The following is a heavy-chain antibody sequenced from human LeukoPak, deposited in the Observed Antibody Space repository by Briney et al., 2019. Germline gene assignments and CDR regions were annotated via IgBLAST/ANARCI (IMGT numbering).Heavy chain of an antibody. J-gene: IGHJ3*02. CDR1: GGSISSYY. D-gene: IGHD3-22*01. CDR2: IYTSGST. V-gene: IGHV4-4*07. CDR3: AGIEVITPLPVAAFDI. Sequence: PSETLSLTCTVSGGSISSYYWSWIRQPAGKGLEWIGRIYTSGSTNYNPSLKSRVTMSVDTSKNQFSLKLSSVTAADTAVYYCAGIEVITPLPVAAFDIWGQGTMVTVSS.